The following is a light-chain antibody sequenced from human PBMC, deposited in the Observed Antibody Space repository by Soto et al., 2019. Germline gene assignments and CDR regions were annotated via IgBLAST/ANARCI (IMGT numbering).Light chain of an antibody. CDR1: SGSVSTSYY. J-gene: IGLJ3*02. V-gene: IGLV8-61*01. CDR3: VLYMGSGIWV. CDR2: STN. Sequence: QTVVTQEPSFSVSPGRTVTLTCGLSSGSVSTSYYPSWYQQTPGQAPRTLIYSTNTRSSAVPDRFSGSILGNKAALTITGAQADDESDYYCVLYMGSGIWVFGGGTKLTVL.